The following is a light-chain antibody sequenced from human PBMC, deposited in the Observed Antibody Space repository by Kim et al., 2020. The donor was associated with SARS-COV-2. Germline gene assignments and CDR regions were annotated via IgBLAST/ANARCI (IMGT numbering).Light chain of an antibody. CDR1: SLRSYY. Sequence: GKTIRTTCQGDSLRSYYASWYQQKPGQAPVLVIYGKNNRPSGIPDRFSGSSSGNTASLTITGAQAEDEADYYCNSRDSSSNHLRVVFGGGTQLTVL. V-gene: IGLV3-19*01. CDR2: GKN. J-gene: IGLJ2*01. CDR3: NSRDSSSNHLRVV.